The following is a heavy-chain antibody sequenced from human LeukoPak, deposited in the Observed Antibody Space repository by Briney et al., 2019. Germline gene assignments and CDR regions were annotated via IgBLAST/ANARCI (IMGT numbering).Heavy chain of an antibody. Sequence: GSLRLSCAASGITFSSYAMHWVRQAPGKGLEWVAVISYDGSNKYYADSVKGRFTISRDNSKNTLYLQMNSLRAEDTALYYCARDSSGSYNLFDPWGQGTLVTVSS. J-gene: IGHJ5*02. CDR3: ARDSSGSYNLFDP. CDR1: GITFSSYA. V-gene: IGHV3-30*04. D-gene: IGHD1-26*01. CDR2: ISYDGSNK.